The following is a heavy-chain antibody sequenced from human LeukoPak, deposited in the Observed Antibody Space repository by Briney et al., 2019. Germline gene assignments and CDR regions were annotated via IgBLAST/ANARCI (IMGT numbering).Heavy chain of an antibody. D-gene: IGHD3-16*01. CDR2: IYYSGST. J-gene: IGHJ6*04. V-gene: IGHV4-59*01. CDR1: GGSISSYY. CDR3: AREITAACMDV. Sequence: SETLSLTCTVSGGSISSYYWSWIRQPPGKGLEWIGYIYYSGSTNYNPSLKSRVTISVDTSKNQFSLKLSSVTAADTAVYYCAREITAACMDVWGKGTTVTVSP.